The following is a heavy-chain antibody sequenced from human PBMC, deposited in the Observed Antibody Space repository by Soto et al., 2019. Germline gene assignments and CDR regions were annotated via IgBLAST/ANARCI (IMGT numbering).Heavy chain of an antibody. J-gene: IGHJ5*02. CDR2: INPHGGST. D-gene: IGHD1-26*01. CDR1: RDTFTSYD. V-gene: IGHV1-46*01. Sequence: ASVKVSCKGPRDTFTSYDINWVLQAPGQGLEWMGVINPHGGSTAYAQKFKGRVTLTRDTSASTVYMEVSSLTSEDTAMYYCARSSGGNFGIIIEGTNWFAPWGQGTLVTVSS. CDR3: ARSSGGNFGIIIEGTNWFAP.